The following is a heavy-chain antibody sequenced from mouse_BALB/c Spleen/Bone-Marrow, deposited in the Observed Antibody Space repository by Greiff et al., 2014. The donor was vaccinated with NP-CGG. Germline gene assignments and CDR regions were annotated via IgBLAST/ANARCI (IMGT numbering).Heavy chain of an antibody. CDR3: ARYDGPAWSAY. Sequence: QVQLQQPGAELVKPGASAKLSCKASGYTFTSYWIHWVKLRPGHGLEWIGEINPSNGRTNYNEKFKNKATLTVDKSSSTAYIQLSSLTSEDSAVYYCARYDGPAWSAYWGQGTLVTVS. CDR1: GYTFTSYW. J-gene: IGHJ3*01. CDR2: INPSNGRT. V-gene: IGHV1S81*02. D-gene: IGHD2-3*01.